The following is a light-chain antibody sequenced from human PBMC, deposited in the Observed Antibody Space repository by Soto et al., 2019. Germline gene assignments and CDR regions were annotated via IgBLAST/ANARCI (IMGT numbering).Light chain of an antibody. J-gene: IGKJ4*01. CDR3: RQYGTSLGFP. V-gene: IGKV3-20*01. CDR1: QSVSSNF. Sequence: EIVLTQSPGTLSLSPGERATLSCRASQSVSSNFLAWYQEKLGQAPRLLIYGASKRATGIPDRFSGSGSGTDFTLTISRLEHEDLAVYYCRQYGTSLGFPVGGGNKVDIK. CDR2: GAS.